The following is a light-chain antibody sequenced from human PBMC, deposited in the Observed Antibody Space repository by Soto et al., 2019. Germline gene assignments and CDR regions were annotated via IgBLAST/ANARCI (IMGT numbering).Light chain of an antibody. V-gene: IGLV1-44*01. Sequence: QSVLTQPPSAAGTPGQRASTSCSGTNSNICRHTVMWYLQMPGTSPRLSIYNIGQRPSVVPDRFSGSQSGTSASLAISGLPSEHESDSFCSTCDARFNDLVFGGGSK. CDR2: NIG. J-gene: IGLJ3*02. CDR3: STCDARFNDLV. CDR1: NSNICRHT.